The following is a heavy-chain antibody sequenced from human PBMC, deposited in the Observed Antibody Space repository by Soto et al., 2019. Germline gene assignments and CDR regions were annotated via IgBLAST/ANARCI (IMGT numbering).Heavy chain of an antibody. CDR1: GFTFSTYW. J-gene: IGHJ3*02. Sequence: EVQLVESGGGLVQPGGSLRLSCAASGFTFSTYWMHWVRQAPEKGLLWVSYINGDGSYTDFADSVKGRFTISRDNAKNTVSLQMQMRSGEDTAVYFCVRTWHGFDIWGPGTMVTVSS. CDR3: VRTWHGFDI. V-gene: IGHV3-74*01. CDR2: INGDGSYT.